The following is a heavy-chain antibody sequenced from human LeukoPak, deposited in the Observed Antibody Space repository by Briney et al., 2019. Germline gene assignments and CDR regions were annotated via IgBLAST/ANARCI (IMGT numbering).Heavy chain of an antibody. D-gene: IGHD6-6*01. J-gene: IGHJ4*02. CDR1: GFTFTSSA. CDR2: IVVGSGNT. V-gene: IGHV1-58*01. Sequence: SVKVSCKASGFTFTSSAVQWVRQARGQRLEWIGWIVVGSGNTNYAQKSQERVTITRDMSTSTAYMELSSLRSEDTAVYYCAAEWWQSSSRPQFDYWGQGTLVTVSS. CDR3: AAEWWQSSSRPQFDY.